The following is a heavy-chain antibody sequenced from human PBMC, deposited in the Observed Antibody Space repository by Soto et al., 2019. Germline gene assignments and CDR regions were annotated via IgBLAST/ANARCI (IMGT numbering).Heavy chain of an antibody. CDR2: ISGSGST. CDR3: ARDGARWGYCSSTSCYSWFDP. Sequence: EVQLLESGGGLEQPGGSLRLSCAASGFTFSDYGMSWVRQAPGKGLEWVSAISGSGSTFYADSVKGRFTISRDNSKNSLYLQMNSLRAEDTAVYYCARDGARWGYCSSTSCYSWFDPWGQGTLVTVSS. D-gene: IGHD2-2*02. CDR1: GFTFSDYG. V-gene: IGHV3-23*01. J-gene: IGHJ5*02.